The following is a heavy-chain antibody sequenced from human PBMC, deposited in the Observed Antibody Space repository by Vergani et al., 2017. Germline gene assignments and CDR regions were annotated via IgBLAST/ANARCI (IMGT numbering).Heavy chain of an antibody. CDR1: GYTFTYRY. CDR2: ITPFNGNT. D-gene: IGHD2-2*01. J-gene: IGHJ5*02. V-gene: IGHV1-45*02. CDR3: ALAESSTSCINSVCITPETGSWFDP. Sequence: QMQLMQSGAEVKKTGSSVKVSCKASGYTFTYRYLHWVRQAPGQALEWMGWITPFNGNTNYAQKFQDRVTITRDRSMSTAYMELSSLRSEDTAMYYCALAESSTSCINSVCITPETGSWFDPWGQGTLVTVSS.